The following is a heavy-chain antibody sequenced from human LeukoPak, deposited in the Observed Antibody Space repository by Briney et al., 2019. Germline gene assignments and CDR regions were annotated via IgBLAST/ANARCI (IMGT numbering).Heavy chain of an antibody. CDR3: AKDLGGTSGVGVFDI. D-gene: IGHD2-8*01. CDR1: GFIVSSNY. Sequence: PGGSLRLSCAASGFIVSSNYMSWVRQAPGKGLEWVSVIYSGGSTHYADSVKGRFTISRDNSKNTLYLQMNSLRAEDTAVYYCAKDLGGTSGVGVFDIWGQGTMATVSS. CDR2: IYSGGST. V-gene: IGHV3-66*01. J-gene: IGHJ3*02.